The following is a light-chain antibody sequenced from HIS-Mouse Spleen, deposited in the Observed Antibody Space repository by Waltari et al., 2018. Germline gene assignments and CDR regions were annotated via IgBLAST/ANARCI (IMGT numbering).Light chain of an antibody. V-gene: IGLV3-10*01. J-gene: IGLJ2*01. Sequence: SYELTQPPSVSVSPGQPARITCSGDALPKKYASWYHPKSGQAPVLVIYEDRKRPSGIPERFAGSSSGTMATLTISGAQVEDEADYYCYSTDSSGNHRVFGGGTKLTVL. CDR2: EDR. CDR3: YSTDSSGNHRV. CDR1: ALPKKY.